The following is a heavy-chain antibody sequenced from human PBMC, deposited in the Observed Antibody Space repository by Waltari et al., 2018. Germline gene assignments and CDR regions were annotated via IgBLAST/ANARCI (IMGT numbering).Heavy chain of an antibody. CDR2: ITSKAYGGTT. CDR3: TRALVAVAGRYYYYGMDV. D-gene: IGHD6-19*01. J-gene: IGHJ6*02. Sequence: EVQLVESGGGLVQPGRSLRLSCTASGFTFGDYAMSWVRQAPGTGLEWVGVITSKAYGGTTEYAASVKGRFIISRDDSKSIAYLQMNSLKTEDTAVYYCTRALVAVAGRYYYYGMDVWGQGTTVTVSS. V-gene: IGHV3-49*04. CDR1: GFTFGDYA.